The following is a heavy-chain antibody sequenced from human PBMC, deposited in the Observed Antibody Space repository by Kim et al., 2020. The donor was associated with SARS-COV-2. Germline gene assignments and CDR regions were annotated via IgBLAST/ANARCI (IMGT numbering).Heavy chain of an antibody. J-gene: IGHJ4*02. D-gene: IGHD6-19*01. Sequence: SVKVSCKASGGTFSSYAISWVRQAPGQGLEWMGGIIPIFGTANYAQKFQGRVTITADESTSTAYMELSSLRSEDTAVYYCASGYSPLNSSGWYYFDYWGQGTLVTVSS. CDR1: GGTFSSYA. CDR3: ASGYSPLNSSGWYYFDY. V-gene: IGHV1-69*13. CDR2: IIPIFGTA.